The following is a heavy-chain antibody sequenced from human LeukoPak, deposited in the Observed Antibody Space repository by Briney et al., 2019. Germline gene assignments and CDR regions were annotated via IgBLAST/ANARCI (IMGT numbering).Heavy chain of an antibody. V-gene: IGHV4-59*01. CDR3: AGGGDSGGYYYPMFDY. D-gene: IGHD3-22*01. CDR2: IYYSGST. J-gene: IGHJ4*02. Sequence: PSETLSLTRTVSGGSISSYYWSWIRQPPGKGLEWIGYIYYSGSTNYNPSLKSRVTISVDTSKNQFSLKLNSVTAADTAVYYCAGGGDSGGYYYPMFDYWGQGTLVTVSS. CDR1: GGSISSYY.